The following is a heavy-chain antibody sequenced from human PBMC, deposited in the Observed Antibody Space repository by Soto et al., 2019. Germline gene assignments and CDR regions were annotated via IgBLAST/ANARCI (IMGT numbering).Heavy chain of an antibody. CDR1: GFSLSADGVG. V-gene: IGHV2-5*02. Sequence: QITLKESGPTLVKPTQTLTLTCTFSGFSLSADGVGVGWIRQPPGKALEWLALIYWDDDQRYSPSLKTRLTITKDTSKNHVVLTMTNMDPVVTATYYCAHAYGGTSWPNDAFDVWGQGTVVTVSS. J-gene: IGHJ3*01. D-gene: IGHD2-2*01. CDR3: AHAYGGTSWPNDAFDV. CDR2: IYWDDDQ.